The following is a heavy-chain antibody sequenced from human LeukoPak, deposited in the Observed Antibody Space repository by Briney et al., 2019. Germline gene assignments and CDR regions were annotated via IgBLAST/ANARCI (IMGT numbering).Heavy chain of an antibody. CDR3: ARLGIVAGTRMGFDY. V-gene: IGHV4-61*05. Sequence: SETLSLTCSVSGDSISSSSYYWSWIRQPPGKGLEWIGYIYYSGSTNSNPSLKSRVTISVDTSKNQFSLKLSSVTAADTAVYYCARLGIVAGTRMGFDYWGQGTLVTVSS. CDR2: IYYSGST. J-gene: IGHJ4*02. D-gene: IGHD6-19*01. CDR1: GDSISSSSYY.